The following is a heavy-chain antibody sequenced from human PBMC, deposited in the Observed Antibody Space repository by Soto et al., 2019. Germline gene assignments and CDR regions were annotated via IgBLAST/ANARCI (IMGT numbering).Heavy chain of an antibody. CDR3: ARASGGPIAARTDHHYYYYGMDV. Sequence: QVQLVQSGAEVKKPGASVKVSCKASGYTFTSYDINWVRQATGQGLEWMGWMNPNSGNTGYAQKFQGRVTMTRNTSISTAYMELSSLRSEDTAVYYCARASGGPIAARTDHHYYYYGMDVWGQGTTVTVSS. V-gene: IGHV1-8*01. D-gene: IGHD6-6*01. CDR1: GYTFTSYD. J-gene: IGHJ6*02. CDR2: MNPNSGNT.